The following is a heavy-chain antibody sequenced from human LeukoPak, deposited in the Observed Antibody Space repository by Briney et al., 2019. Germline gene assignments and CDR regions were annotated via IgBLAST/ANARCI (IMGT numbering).Heavy chain of an antibody. CDR3: ARALAGYGGTFDI. V-gene: IGHV4-4*07. J-gene: IGHJ3*02. CDR1: GDSISSYY. CDR2: IYTRGST. D-gene: IGHD4-23*01. Sequence: SETLSLTCTVSGDSISSYYRSWIRQPPGKGLERSGRIYTRGSTNYNPSLKSRVTMSVDTSKNQFSLKLSSVTAADTAVYYCARALAGYGGTFDIWGQGTMVTVSS.